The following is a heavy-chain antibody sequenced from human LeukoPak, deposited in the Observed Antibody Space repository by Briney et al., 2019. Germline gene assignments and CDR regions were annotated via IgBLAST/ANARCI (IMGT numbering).Heavy chain of an antibody. D-gene: IGHD3-22*01. J-gene: IGHJ5*02. CDR1: GYTFTGYY. Sequence: ASVTVSFMASGYTFTGYYMHWVRQAPGQGLEWMGWINPNSGGTNYAQKFQGRVTMTRDTSISTAYMELSRLRSDDTAVYYCARIVHPHYYYDSSGYRQNWFDPRGQGTLVTVSS. CDR2: INPNSGGT. CDR3: ARIVHPHYYYDSSGYRQNWFDP. V-gene: IGHV1-2*02.